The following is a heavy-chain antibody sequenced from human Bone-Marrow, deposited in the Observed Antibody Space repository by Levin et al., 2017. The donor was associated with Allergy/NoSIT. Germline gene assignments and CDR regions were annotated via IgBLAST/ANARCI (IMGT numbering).Heavy chain of an antibody. V-gene: IGHV3-11*01. J-gene: IGHJ4*02. Sequence: KSGGSLRLSCAASGFTFSDYYMSWIRQAPGKGLEWVSHISGSGDIIYYADSVKGRFTISRDNTQNSLYLQMNSLRAGDTAVYYCARGTGEVDYWGQGTLVTVSS. D-gene: IGHD4-17*01. CDR1: GFTFSDYY. CDR2: ISGSGDII. CDR3: ARGTGEVDY.